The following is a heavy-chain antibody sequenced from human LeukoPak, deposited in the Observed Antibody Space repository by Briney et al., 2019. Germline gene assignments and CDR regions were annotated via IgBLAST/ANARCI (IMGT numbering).Heavy chain of an antibody. CDR1: GGSISSGSYY. Sequence: SQTLSLTCTVSGGSISSGSYYWSWIRQPAGKGLEWIRRIYTSGSTNYNPSLKSRVTISVDTSKNQFSLKLSSVTAADTAVYYCARTSTTVWRNGFDYWGQGTLVTVSS. J-gene: IGHJ4*02. CDR2: IYTSGST. V-gene: IGHV4-61*02. CDR3: ARTSTTVWRNGFDY. D-gene: IGHD2-2*01.